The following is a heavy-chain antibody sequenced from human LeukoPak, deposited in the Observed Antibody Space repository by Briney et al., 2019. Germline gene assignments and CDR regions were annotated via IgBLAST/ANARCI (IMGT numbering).Heavy chain of an antibody. CDR3: ARVPYYYYGMDV. CDR1: GGSVSSNDYY. Sequence: PSETLSLTCTVSGGSVSSNDYYWSWIRQPPGKGLERIGYIYFSGGSDYNPSLKSRVTISVDTSKNQFSLILISVTAADTAVYYCARVPYYYYGMDVWGQGTTVTVSS. V-gene: IGHV4-61*08. CDR2: IYFSGGS. J-gene: IGHJ6*02.